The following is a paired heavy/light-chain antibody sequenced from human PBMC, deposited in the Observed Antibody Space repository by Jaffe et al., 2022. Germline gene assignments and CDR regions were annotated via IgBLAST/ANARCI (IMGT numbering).Light chain of an antibody. Sequence: EIVLTQSPGTLSLSPGERATLSCRASQSVSSTYLAWYQQKPGQAPRLLIYGASSRATGIPDRFSGSGSGTDFTLTISRLEPEDFAVYYCQQYSSSPLTFGGGTKVEIK. CDR3: QQYSSSPLT. CDR1: QSVSSTY. J-gene: IGKJ4*01. CDR2: GAS. V-gene: IGKV3-20*01.
Heavy chain of an antibody. CDR1: SYSISSGYY. V-gene: IGHV4-38-2*01. Sequence: QVQLQESGPGLVKPSETLSLTCAVSSYSISSGYYWDWIRQPPGKGLEWIGSIYHSGSTFYNPSLKSQVTISVDTSKNQFSLKLSSLTAEDTAMYYCARRVRSGHYFDYWGQGTLVTVSS. J-gene: IGHJ4*02. D-gene: IGHD3-10*01. CDR2: IYHSGST. CDR3: ARRVRSGHYFDY.